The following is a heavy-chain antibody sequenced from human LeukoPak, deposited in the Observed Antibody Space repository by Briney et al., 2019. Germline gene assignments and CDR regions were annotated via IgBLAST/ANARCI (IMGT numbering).Heavy chain of an antibody. Sequence: KPSETLSLTCAVYGGFLSDDNWSWNRQPAGKGLEWIGRIYTSGSTNYNPSLKSRVTISVDTSKNQFSLKLSSVTAADTAVYYCARGDGGNSDYWGQGTLVTVSS. CDR2: IYTSGST. CDR1: GGFLSDDN. CDR3: ARGDGGNSDY. D-gene: IGHD4-23*01. J-gene: IGHJ4*02. V-gene: IGHV4-59*10.